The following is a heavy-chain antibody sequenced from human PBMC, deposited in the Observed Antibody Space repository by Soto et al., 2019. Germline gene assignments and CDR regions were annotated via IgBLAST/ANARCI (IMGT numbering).Heavy chain of an antibody. CDR3: ATKTVAVAGLD. CDR1: GGSISSESFY. J-gene: IGHJ4*01. D-gene: IGHD6-13*01. CDR2: ISHGGNT. Sequence: QVQLQESGPGLVKPSGTLSLTCSVSGGSISSESFYWSWVRQHPGKGLEWIGEISHGGNTNYNPSLKNRATVSLDKSNNQFSLSLSFVTAADTALYYCATKTVAVAGLDWGHGTPVTVSS. V-gene: IGHV4-4*02.